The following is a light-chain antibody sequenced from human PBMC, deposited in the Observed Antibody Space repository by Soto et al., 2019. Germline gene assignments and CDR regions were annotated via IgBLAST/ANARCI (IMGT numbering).Light chain of an antibody. CDR3: QQSKNWPSST. CDR1: QSVNSH. CDR2: GAS. Sequence: EIVMTQSPATLSVSPGERVTLSCRASQSVNSHLAWYQQKPGQAPRLLIYGASTRATGIPARFSGTGSGTEFTLTINSLQSEDFAVYYCQQSKNWPSSTFGQGTKLEIK. J-gene: IGKJ2*01. V-gene: IGKV3-15*01.